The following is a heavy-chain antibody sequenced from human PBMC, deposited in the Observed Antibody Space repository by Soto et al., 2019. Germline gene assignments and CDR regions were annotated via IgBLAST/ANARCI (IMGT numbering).Heavy chain of an antibody. CDR1: GFNFSSYA. D-gene: IGHD2-2*01. Sequence: GGSLRLSCAACGFNFSSYAMSWVRQAPGKGLDWVSAISGSGGSTYYADYVKGRFTISRDNSKNTLYLQMNSLRAEDTAVYYCAKVSQLGYCSSTSCYGWFDPWGQGTLVTVSS. CDR2: ISGSGGST. J-gene: IGHJ5*02. V-gene: IGHV3-23*01. CDR3: AKVSQLGYCSSTSCYGWFDP.